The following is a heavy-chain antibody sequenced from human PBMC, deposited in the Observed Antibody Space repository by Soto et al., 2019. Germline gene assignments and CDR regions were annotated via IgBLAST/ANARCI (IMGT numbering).Heavy chain of an antibody. V-gene: IGHV3-23*01. CDR1: GFAFSSHA. Sequence: GGSLRLSCAASGFAFSSHAMNWVRQAPGKGLDWVSGISGSGGRTYYADSVKGRFTISRDNAKNTLYLQMNSLRAEDTAVYYCAKDQTGDIADVVLVLGATGKDYWGQGTQVTVSS. CDR3: AKDQTGDIADVVLVLGATGKDY. J-gene: IGHJ4*02. D-gene: IGHD2-15*01. CDR2: ISGSGGRT.